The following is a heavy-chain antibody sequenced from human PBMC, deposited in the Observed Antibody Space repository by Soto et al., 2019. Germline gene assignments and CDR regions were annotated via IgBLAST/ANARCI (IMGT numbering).Heavy chain of an antibody. V-gene: IGHV3-33*01. Sequence: QVQLVESGGGVLQPGRSLRLSCAASGFTFSSYGMHWVRQAPGKGLEWVAVIWYDGSNKYYADSVKGRFTISRDNSKNTLYLQMNSLRAEDTAVYYCAREKGSWLAGPRGGFDPWGQGTLVTVSS. CDR3: AREKGSWLAGPRGGFDP. CDR1: GFTFSSYG. CDR2: IWYDGSNK. J-gene: IGHJ5*02. D-gene: IGHD6-19*01.